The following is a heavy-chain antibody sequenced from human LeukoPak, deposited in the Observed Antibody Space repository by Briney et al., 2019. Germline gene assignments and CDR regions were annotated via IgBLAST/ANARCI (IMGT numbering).Heavy chain of an antibody. D-gene: IGHD3-3*01. V-gene: IGHV4-59*01. J-gene: IGHJ6*03. CDR2: IYYSGST. Sequence: SETLSLTCTVSGGSISSYYWSWIRQPPGKGLEWIGYIYYSGSTNYNPSLKSRVTISVDTSKNQFSLKLSSVTAADTAVYYCARGDTYYDFWSGYHTYYYYYMDVWGKGTTVTVSS. CDR1: GGSISSYY. CDR3: ARGDTYYDFWSGYHTYYYYYMDV.